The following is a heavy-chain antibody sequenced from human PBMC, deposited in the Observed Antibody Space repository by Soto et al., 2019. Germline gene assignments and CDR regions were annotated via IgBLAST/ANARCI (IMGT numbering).Heavy chain of an antibody. CDR3: ARLAPASWGAHRYYFDD. D-gene: IGHD7-27*01. CDR1: GGSISSSTYY. J-gene: IGHJ4*02. V-gene: IGHV4-39*01. Sequence: QLQLRESGPGLVKPSETLSLICTVSGGSISSSTYYWGWVRQPPGKGLEWIGSINYSGSTYFNPSLKSRITMSADTSKNQSSQKLSSVTAADTPVYYCARLAPASWGAHRYYFDDWGQGTLVRVST. CDR2: INYSGST.